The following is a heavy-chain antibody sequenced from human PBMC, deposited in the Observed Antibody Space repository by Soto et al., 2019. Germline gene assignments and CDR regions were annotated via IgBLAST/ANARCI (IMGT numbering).Heavy chain of an antibody. Sequence: SETLSLTCTVSGGSISSSSYYWGWIRQPPGKGLEWIGSIYYSGSTYYNPSLKSRVTISVDTSKNQFSLKLSSVTAADTAVYYCARHPRGQGLLPYYYYHGMDVWGQGTPVTASS. CDR1: GGSISSSSYY. D-gene: IGHD3-22*01. CDR2: IYYSGST. CDR3: ARHPRGQGLLPYYYYHGMDV. V-gene: IGHV4-39*01. J-gene: IGHJ6*02.